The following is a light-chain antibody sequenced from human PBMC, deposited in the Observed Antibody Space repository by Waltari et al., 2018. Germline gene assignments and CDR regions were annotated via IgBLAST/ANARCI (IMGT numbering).Light chain of an antibody. CDR1: SSDVGGYKY. CDR2: DVS. Sequence: QSALTQPASVSGSPGQSITISCTGTSSDVGGYKYVSWYQQHPGKAPKRLIYDVSNRPSGVSNRFSGSKSGNTASLTISGLQAADEADYYCSSYTSSTVVFGGGTKLTVL. V-gene: IGLV2-14*03. CDR3: SSYTSSTVV. J-gene: IGLJ3*02.